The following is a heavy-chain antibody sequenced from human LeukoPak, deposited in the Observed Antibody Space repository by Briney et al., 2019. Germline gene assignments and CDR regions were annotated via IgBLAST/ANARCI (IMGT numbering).Heavy chain of an antibody. CDR2: INHSGST. J-gene: IGHJ4*02. Sequence: PSETLSLTCAVYGGSFSGYYWSWLRQPPGKGLEWIGEINHSGSTNYNPSLKSRVTISVDTSKNQFSLKLSSVTAADTAAYYCARGMYSGSYSQLYFDYWGQGTLVTVSS. V-gene: IGHV4-34*01. CDR3: ARGMYSGSYSQLYFDY. CDR1: GGSFSGYY. D-gene: IGHD1-26*01.